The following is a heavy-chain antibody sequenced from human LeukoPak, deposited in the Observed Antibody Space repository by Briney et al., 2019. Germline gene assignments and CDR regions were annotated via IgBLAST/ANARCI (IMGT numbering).Heavy chain of an antibody. Sequence: SETLSLTCTVSGDSISSYYWSWIRQPPGKGLEWIGYTYYSGSTNYNPSLKSRVTISVDTSKNQFSLRLSSVTAADTAVYYCARHRYTSSSSYFDFWGQGTLVTVSS. CDR2: TYYSGST. CDR3: ARHRYTSSSSYFDF. D-gene: IGHD6-6*01. V-gene: IGHV4-59*08. J-gene: IGHJ4*02. CDR1: GDSISSYY.